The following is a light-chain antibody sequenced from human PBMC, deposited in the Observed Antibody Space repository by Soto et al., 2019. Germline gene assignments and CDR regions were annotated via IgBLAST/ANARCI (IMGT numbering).Light chain of an antibody. Sequence: QAVVTQPPSASGTPGQRVTISCSGSSSNIRSNAVNWYQQLPGTAPKLLIYSHNQRPSGVPDRFSGSKSGTSASLAISGLQSEDEADYYCAAWDDTLNGVVFGGGTKVTVL. V-gene: IGLV1-44*01. CDR1: SSNIRSNA. J-gene: IGLJ2*01. CDR2: SHN. CDR3: AAWDDTLNGVV.